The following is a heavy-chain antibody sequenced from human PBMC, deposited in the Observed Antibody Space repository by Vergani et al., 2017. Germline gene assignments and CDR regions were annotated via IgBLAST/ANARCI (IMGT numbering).Heavy chain of an antibody. CDR3: ARVWSRKQQLGGLQNAFDI. D-gene: IGHD6-13*01. CDR2: ISSSGSTI. Sequence: EVQLLESGGGLVQPGGSLRLSCAASGFTFSSYEMNWVRQAPGKGLEWVSYISSSGSTIYYADSVKGRFTISRDNAKNSLYLQMNSLRAEDTAVYYCARVWSRKQQLGGLQNAFDIWGQGTMVTVSS. V-gene: IGHV3-48*03. CDR1: GFTFSSYE. J-gene: IGHJ3*02.